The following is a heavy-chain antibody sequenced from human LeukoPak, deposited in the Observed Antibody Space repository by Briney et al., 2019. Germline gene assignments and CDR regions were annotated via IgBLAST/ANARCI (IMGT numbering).Heavy chain of an antibody. J-gene: IGHJ4*02. CDR2: MNPNSGNT. Sequence: ASVKVSCKASGYTFTSYDINWVRQATGQGLEWMGWMNPNSGNTGYAQKFQGRVTMTRNTSISTAYMELSSLRSEDTAVYYCARGHRGFRMPTVTSPAGYWCQGTLVTVSS. CDR1: GYTFTSYD. CDR3: ARGHRGFRMPTVTSPAGY. V-gene: IGHV1-8*01. D-gene: IGHD4-17*01.